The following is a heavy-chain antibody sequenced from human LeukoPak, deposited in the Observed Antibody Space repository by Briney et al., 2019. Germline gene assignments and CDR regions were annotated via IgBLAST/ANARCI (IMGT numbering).Heavy chain of an antibody. CDR1: GGSINSGYY. J-gene: IGHJ5*02. CDR2: MYHSGIT. D-gene: IGHD3-16*02. Sequence: SETLSLTCTVSGGSINSGYYWGWIRQPPGKGLEWIGSMYHSGITYYNPSLKSRVTISVDTSKNQFSLKLSSVTAADTAVYYCARLGISACVWGSYRLGFDPWGQGTMVTVSS. CDR3: ARLGISACVWGSYRLGFDP. V-gene: IGHV4-38-2*02.